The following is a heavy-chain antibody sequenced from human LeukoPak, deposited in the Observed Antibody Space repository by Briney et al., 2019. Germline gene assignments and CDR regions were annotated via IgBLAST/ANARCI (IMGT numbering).Heavy chain of an antibody. CDR1: GGSISSGSYY. Sequence: SQTLSLTCTVSGGSISSGSYYWSWIRQPAGKGLEWIGRIYTSGSTNYNPSLKSRVTISVDTSKNQFSLKLTSVTAADTAVYYCARQADVPSAIGYFDYWGQGTLVTVSS. CDR3: ARQADVPSAIGYFDY. D-gene: IGHD2-2*01. CDR2: IYTSGST. J-gene: IGHJ4*02. V-gene: IGHV4-61*02.